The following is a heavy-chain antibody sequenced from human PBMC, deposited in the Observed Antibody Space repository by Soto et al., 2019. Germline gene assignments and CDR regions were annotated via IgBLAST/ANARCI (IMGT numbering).Heavy chain of an antibody. CDR2: ISSSGGTT. Sequence: GGSLRLSCAASGFTFSGYPMNWVRQAPGKGLEWVSYISSSGGTTYYADSVRGRFTISRDNAKNSLYLQMNTLRAEDTGVYYRAVTMIVLVGFDYWGQGTLVTVSS. J-gene: IGHJ4*02. CDR1: GFTFSGYP. V-gene: IGHV3-48*03. CDR3: AVTMIVLVGFDY. D-gene: IGHD3-22*01.